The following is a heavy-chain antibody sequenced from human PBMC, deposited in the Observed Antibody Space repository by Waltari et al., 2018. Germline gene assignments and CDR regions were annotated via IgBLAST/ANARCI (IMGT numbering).Heavy chain of an antibody. Sequence: QVHLVQSGAEVKKPGASVQVSCTASGYTFTGSYIQWVRRAPGQGLEWMGRINPNSGDTNYAQKFRGRVTLTRDTSINTAYMELSSLKSDDTAVYYCARDLGSDYGNRDYWGQGTLVTVPS. CDR3: ARDLGSDYGNRDY. CDR2: INPNSGDT. D-gene: IGHD4-17*01. J-gene: IGHJ4*02. V-gene: IGHV1-2*06. CDR1: GYTFTGSY.